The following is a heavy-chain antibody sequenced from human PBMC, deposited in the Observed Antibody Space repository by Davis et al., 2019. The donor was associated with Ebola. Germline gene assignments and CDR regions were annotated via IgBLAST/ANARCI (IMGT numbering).Heavy chain of an antibody. D-gene: IGHD6-19*01. J-gene: IGHJ4*02. V-gene: IGHV3-73*01. Sequence: GESLKISCAASGFTFSGSAMHWVRQASGKGLEWVGRIRSKANSYATAYAASVKGRFTISRDDSKNTAYLQMNSLKTEDTAVYYCTTTGIAVAGDYWGQGTLVTVSS. CDR3: TTTGIAVAGDY. CDR1: GFTFSGSA. CDR2: IRSKANSYAT.